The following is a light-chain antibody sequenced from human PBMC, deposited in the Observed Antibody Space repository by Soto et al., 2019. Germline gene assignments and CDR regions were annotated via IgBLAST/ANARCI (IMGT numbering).Light chain of an antibody. CDR3: QHYNSYSEA. CDR1: QTTSSW. J-gene: IGKJ1*01. Sequence: DIQMTQSPSTLSGSVGDRVTITCRAGQTTSSWLAWYQQKRWKAPKLLIYKASTLKSGVPSRFSGSGSGTEFTLTIRSLQPDDFATYYCQHYNSYSEAFGQGTKVDI. V-gene: IGKV1-5*03. CDR2: KAS.